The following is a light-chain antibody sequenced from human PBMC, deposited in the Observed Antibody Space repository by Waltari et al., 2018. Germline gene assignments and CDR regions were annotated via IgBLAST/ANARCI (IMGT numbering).Light chain of an antibody. CDR1: PSPVHSDGNTY. CDR3: MQATQFPYWT. Sequence: DIVMTKTPLSSPVALGQPASISRRSSPSPVHSDGNTYLSWLQQRPGQPPRLLLYGISNRFSGVPDRFSGTGAGTDFTLKISRVEAEDVGVYYCMQATQFPYWTFGQGTKVEIK. V-gene: IGKV2-24*01. CDR2: GIS. J-gene: IGKJ1*01.